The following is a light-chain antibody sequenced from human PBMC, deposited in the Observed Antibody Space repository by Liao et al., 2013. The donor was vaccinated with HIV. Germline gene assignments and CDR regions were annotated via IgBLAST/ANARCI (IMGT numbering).Light chain of an antibody. Sequence: SYELTQPPSVSVSPGQTASITCSGDKLGDKYACWYQQKPGQSPVLVIYQDSKRPSGIPERFSGSKSGNTATLTISGTQAMDEADYYCQAWDSSDLVYFGRGTQGH. CDR3: QAWDSSDLVY. J-gene: IGLJ1*01. V-gene: IGLV3-1*01. CDR1: KLGDKY. CDR2: QDS.